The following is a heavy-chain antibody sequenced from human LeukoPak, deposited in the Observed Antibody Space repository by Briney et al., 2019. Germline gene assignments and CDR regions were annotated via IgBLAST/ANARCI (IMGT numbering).Heavy chain of an antibody. CDR1: GGSFSGYY. V-gene: IGHV4-34*01. CDR3: ARDSLYSSGWFDY. Sequence: SETLSLTCAVYGGSFSGYYWSWIRQPPGKGLEWIGEINHSGSTNYNPSLKSRVTISVDTSKNQFSLKLSSVTAADTAVYYCARDSLYSSGWFDYWGQGTLVTVSS. J-gene: IGHJ4*02. D-gene: IGHD6-19*01. CDR2: INHSGST.